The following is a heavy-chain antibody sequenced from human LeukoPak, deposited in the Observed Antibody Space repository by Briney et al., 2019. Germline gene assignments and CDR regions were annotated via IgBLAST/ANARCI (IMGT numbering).Heavy chain of an antibody. Sequence: AGGSLRLSCVASGFTFTTYAMSWVRQAPGKELEWVSAIVGSGETTYYADSVKGRFTTSRDNSKNTLYLQMNSLRAEDAAVYYCAKASDIVVVPAAIGLFGYWGQGTLVTVSS. J-gene: IGHJ4*02. V-gene: IGHV3-23*01. CDR2: IVGSGETT. CDR1: GFTFTTYA. D-gene: IGHD2-2*02. CDR3: AKASDIVVVPAAIGLFGY.